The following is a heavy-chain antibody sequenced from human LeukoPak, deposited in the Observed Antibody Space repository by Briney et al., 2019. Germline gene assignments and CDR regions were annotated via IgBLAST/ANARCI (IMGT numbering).Heavy chain of an antibody. Sequence: GGSLRLSCAASGFTFSSYWMHWVRQAPGKGLVWVSRIKSDGKTNYADSVKGRFTISRDNTRNSLYLQMTNLRGDDTAVYYCARDVVGSLDYWGQGTLVTVSS. V-gene: IGHV3-74*01. CDR3: ARDVVGSLDY. CDR1: GFTFSSYW. D-gene: IGHD1-26*01. J-gene: IGHJ4*02. CDR2: IKSDGKT.